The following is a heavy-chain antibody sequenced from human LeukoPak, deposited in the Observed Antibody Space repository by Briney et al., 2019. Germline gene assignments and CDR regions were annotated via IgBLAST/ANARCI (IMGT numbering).Heavy chain of an antibody. CDR2: ISGRGDTT. CDR1: GFIFSNYA. CDR3: AKSSTRDAPLGYFDY. V-gene: IGHV3-23*01. J-gene: IGHJ4*02. Sequence: PGGSLRLSCAASGFIFSNYAMNWVRQAPGKGLKWVAVISGRGDTTYFPDSVKGRLTISRDDSKNMVFLQMNSLRVEDTAIYYCAKSSTRDAPLGYFDYWGQGALVTVSS.